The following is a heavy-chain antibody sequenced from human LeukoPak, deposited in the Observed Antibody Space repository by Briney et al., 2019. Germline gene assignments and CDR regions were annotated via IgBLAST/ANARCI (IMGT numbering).Heavy chain of an antibody. J-gene: IGHJ5*02. CDR1: GFTFSSYW. CDR3: AREISSWYRSEGRFDP. D-gene: IGHD6-13*01. Sequence: GGSLRLSCAASGFTFSSYWMTWVRQAPGKGLEWVANIKQDGSEKYYVDSVNGRFTISRDNAKDSLYLQMNSLRAEDTAVYYCAREISSWYRSEGRFDPWGQGTLVTVSS. V-gene: IGHV3-7*01. CDR2: IKQDGSEK.